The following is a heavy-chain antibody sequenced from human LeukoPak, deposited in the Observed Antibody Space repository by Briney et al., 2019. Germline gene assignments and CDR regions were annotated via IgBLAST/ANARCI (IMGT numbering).Heavy chain of an antibody. CDR2: INHSGST. J-gene: IGHJ6*02. Sequence: SETLSLTCAVYGGSFSSYYWSWIRQPPGKGLEWIGEINHSGSTNYNPSLKSRVTISVDTSKNQFSLKLSSVTAADTAVYYCAGGTVRSNCSMDVWGQGTTVTVSS. V-gene: IGHV4-34*01. CDR1: GGSFSSYY. D-gene: IGHD4-4*01. CDR3: AGGTVRSNCSMDV.